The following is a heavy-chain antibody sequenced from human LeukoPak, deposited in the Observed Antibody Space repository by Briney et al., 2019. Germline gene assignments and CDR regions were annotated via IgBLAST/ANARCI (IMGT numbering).Heavy chain of an antibody. D-gene: IGHD3-10*01. CDR1: GGSISTYY. CDR2: THYSGST. CDR3: ARGDMMLRGVIDEIDP. J-gene: IGHJ5*02. Sequence: SETLSLICTVSGGSISTYYWMWTRQPPGKGLEWIGCTHYSGSTNYNPSLKGRVTMSVDTSKNLFSLKLSSVTAADSAVYYCARGDMMLRGVIDEIDPWGQGTLVTVSS. V-gene: IGHV4-59*01.